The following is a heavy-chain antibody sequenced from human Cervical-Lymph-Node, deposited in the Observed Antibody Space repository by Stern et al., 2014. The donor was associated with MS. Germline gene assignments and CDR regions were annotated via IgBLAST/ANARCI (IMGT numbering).Heavy chain of an antibody. CDR3: ARVPGRVGGGPWEPHYYYNGMDV. CDR2: ISGSSRFI. Sequence: EVQLVESGGGLVKPGGSLRLSCAASGFTFNTYTMNWVRQAPGQGLEWVSSISGSSRFIYSAASVKGRFTISRDNAKNSLYLEMNSLRAEDTAVYYCARVPGRVGGGPWEPHYYYNGMDVWGQGTTVTVFS. V-gene: IGHV3-21*01. J-gene: IGHJ6*02. CDR1: GFTFNTYT. D-gene: IGHD1-26*01.